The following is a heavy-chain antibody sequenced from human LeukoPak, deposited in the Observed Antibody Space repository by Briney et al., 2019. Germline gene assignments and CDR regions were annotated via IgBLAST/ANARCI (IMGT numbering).Heavy chain of an antibody. V-gene: IGHV3-74*01. D-gene: IGHD4-23*01. J-gene: IGHJ5*02. CDR3: AKGGGISANPLDP. CDR2: VSSDGSGT. CDR1: GFTFSSYL. Sequence: GGSLRLSCAASGFTFSSYLMHWVRQAPGKGLVWVSRVSSDGSGTTYADSVKGRFTISRDNAKNTLYLQMNTLRAEDTAVYYCAKGGGISANPLDPWGQGTLVIVSS.